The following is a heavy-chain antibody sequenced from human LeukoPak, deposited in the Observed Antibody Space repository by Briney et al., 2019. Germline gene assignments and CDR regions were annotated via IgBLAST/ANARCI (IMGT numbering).Heavy chain of an antibody. CDR2: IYHSGST. CDR1: GGSISSGGYS. CDR3: ALSTYYYDSSGYPNYFDY. J-gene: IGHJ4*02. V-gene: IGHV4-30-2*01. Sequence: SQTLSLTCTVSGGSISSGGYSWSWIRQPPGKGLEWIVYIYHSGSTYYNPSLKSRVTISVDRSKNQFSLKLSSVTAADTAVYYCALSTYYYDSSGYPNYFDYWGQGTLVTVSS. D-gene: IGHD3-22*01.